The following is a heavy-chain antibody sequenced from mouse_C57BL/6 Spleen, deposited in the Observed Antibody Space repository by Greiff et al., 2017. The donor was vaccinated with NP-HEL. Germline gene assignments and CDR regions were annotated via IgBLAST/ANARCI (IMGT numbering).Heavy chain of an antibody. Sequence: DVQLVESEGGLVQPGSSMKLSCTASGFTFSDYYMAWVRQVPEKGLEWVANINYDGSSTYYLDSLKSRFIISRDNAKNILYLQMSSLKSEDTATYYCARDGYGKTMDYWGQGTSVTVSS. CDR3: ARDGYGKTMDY. CDR2: INYDGSST. D-gene: IGHD2-10*02. J-gene: IGHJ4*01. CDR1: GFTFSDYY. V-gene: IGHV5-16*01.